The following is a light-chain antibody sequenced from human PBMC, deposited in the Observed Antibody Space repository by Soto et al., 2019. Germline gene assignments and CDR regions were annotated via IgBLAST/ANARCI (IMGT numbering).Light chain of an antibody. CDR1: QSVSSIY. V-gene: IGKV3-20*01. J-gene: IGKJ5*01. CDR3: QQYGNSPRVT. CDR2: GAS. Sequence: EIVLTQSPGTLSLSPGERATLSCRASQSVSSIYLAWYQQKPGQAPRLLIYGASSRATDIPDRFSGSGSGTDFTLTISRLEPEDFAVYYCQQYGNSPRVTFGQGTRLEIK.